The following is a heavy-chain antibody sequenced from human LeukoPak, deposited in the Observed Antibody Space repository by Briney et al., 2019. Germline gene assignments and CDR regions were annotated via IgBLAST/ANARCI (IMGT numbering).Heavy chain of an antibody. CDR1: TFTFSTYW. CDR2: IKPDGREK. Sequence: GRSLTLSSQASTFTFSTYWMKWDSPAHGKGREWEANIKPDGREKNYADFVRDRVTISRHNNKNSLFLQMNRLRSEEPDVTFRAGADTGRWQWHLIDYWGQRILVSASS. J-gene: IGHJ4*01. D-gene: IGHD6-19*01. CDR3: AGADTGRWQWHLIDY. V-gene: IGHV3-7*01.